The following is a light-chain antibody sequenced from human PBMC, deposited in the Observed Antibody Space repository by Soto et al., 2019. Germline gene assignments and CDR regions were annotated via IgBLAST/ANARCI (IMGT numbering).Light chain of an antibody. J-gene: IGLJ3*02. CDR2: GNS. CDR1: SSNIGAGYD. V-gene: IGLV1-40*01. Sequence: QAVVTQPPSVSGAPGQRVTISCTGSSSNIGAGYDVHWYQQLPGTVPKLLIYGNSNRPSGVPDRFSGSKSGTSASLAITGLQAEDEADYYCQSYASSLSGWVFGGGTKVTVL. CDR3: QSYASSLSGWV.